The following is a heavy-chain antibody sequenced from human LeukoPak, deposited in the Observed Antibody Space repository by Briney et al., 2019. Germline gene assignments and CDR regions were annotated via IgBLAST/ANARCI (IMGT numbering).Heavy chain of an antibody. CDR1: GFTFSSYW. V-gene: IGHV3-7*03. J-gene: IGHJ4*02. Sequence: GGSLRLSCAASGFTFSSYWMSWVRQAPGKGLEWVANIKQDGSEKHYVDSVKGRFTISRDNAKNSLYLQMNSLRAEDTAVYYCAKYVSYYYDSSTYYPSQGYFDYWGQGTLVTVSS. D-gene: IGHD3-22*01. CDR3: AKYVSYYYDSSTYYPSQGYFDY. CDR2: IKQDGSEK.